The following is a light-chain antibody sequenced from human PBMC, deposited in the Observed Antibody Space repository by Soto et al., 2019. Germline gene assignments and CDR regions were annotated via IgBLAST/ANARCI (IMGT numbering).Light chain of an antibody. Sequence: QSVLTQPPSASGTPGQRVTISCSGSSSNVGSNTVNWYQQLPGTAPKLLIHTNTQRPSGVPDRFSASKSGTSASLTISGLQSEDEAVYYCAASDDYLPVFGSGTKLTVL. CDR1: SSNVGSNT. J-gene: IGLJ1*01. V-gene: IGLV1-44*01. CDR2: TNT. CDR3: AASDDYLPV.